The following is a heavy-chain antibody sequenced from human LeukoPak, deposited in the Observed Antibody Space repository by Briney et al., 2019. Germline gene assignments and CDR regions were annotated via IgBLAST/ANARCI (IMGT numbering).Heavy chain of an antibody. D-gene: IGHD4-17*01. Sequence: GGSLRLSCAASGFTFSKYAVSWVRQAPGKGLEWVSTINDDGGRTYYADSVKGRFTISKDNSKNTLYLQINSLSAEDTAVYYCARARLGYGDTVDYWGQGTLVTVSS. CDR2: INDDGGRT. CDR3: ARARLGYGDTVDY. CDR1: GFTFSKYA. J-gene: IGHJ4*02. V-gene: IGHV3-23*01.